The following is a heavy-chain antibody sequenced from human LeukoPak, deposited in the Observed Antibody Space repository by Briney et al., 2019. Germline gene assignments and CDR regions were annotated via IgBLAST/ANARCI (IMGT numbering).Heavy chain of an antibody. CDR3: ARGFWSGSPIDY. Sequence: GASVKVSCKASGYTFTSYGISWVRHAPGQGLEWMAWISAYNGNTNYAQKLQGRVTMTTDTSTSTAYMELRSLRSDDPAVYSCARGFWSGSPIDYWGQGTLVTVSS. CDR1: GYTFTSYG. V-gene: IGHV1-18*01. D-gene: IGHD3-3*01. CDR2: ISAYNGNT. J-gene: IGHJ4*02.